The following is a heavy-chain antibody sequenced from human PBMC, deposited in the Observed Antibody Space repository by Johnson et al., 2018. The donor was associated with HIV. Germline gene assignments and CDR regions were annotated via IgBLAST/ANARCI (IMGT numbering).Heavy chain of an antibody. J-gene: IGHJ3*02. CDR2: IYSGGNT. V-gene: IGHV3-53*01. CDR1: GFTVSSSY. CDR3: AREYSQHYYDSSGSQIPIPGTDAFDI. D-gene: IGHD3-22*01. Sequence: VQLVESGGGLIQPGGSLRLSCAASGFTVSSSYMSWVRQAPGKGLEWVSNIYSGGNTFYADSVKGRFTISRDRSKNTLYLQMNSLRAEDTAVYYCAREYSQHYYDSSGSQIPIPGTDAFDIWGQGTMVTVSS.